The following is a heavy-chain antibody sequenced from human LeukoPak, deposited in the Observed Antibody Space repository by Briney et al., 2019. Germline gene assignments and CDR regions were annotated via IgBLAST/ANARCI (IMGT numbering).Heavy chain of an antibody. D-gene: IGHD3-10*01. CDR1: GGTFSSYA. CDR2: MNPNSGNT. V-gene: IGHV1-8*02. J-gene: IGHJ4*02. CDR3: ARAEDYYGSGSYYVDY. Sequence: ASVKVSCKASGGTFSSYAINWVRQATGQGLEWMGWMNPNSGNTGYAQKFQGRVTMTRNTSISTAYMELSSLRSEDTAVYYCARAEDYYGSGSYYVDYWGQGTLVTVSS.